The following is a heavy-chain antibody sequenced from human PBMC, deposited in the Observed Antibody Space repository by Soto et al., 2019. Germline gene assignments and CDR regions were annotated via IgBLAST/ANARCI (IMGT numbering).Heavy chain of an antibody. CDR1: GYTFTSYA. CDR2: INAGKGNT. J-gene: IGHJ4*02. D-gene: IGHD3-10*01. Sequence: QVQLVQSGAEVKKPGASVKVSCKASGYTFTSYAMHWVRQAPGQRRERMGWINAGKGNTKYSQKCQGRVTITRDTSASTAYMELSSLRSEDTAVYYCARSAGLGRVRIFFDYWGQGTLVTVAS. V-gene: IGHV1-3*01. CDR3: ARSAGLGRVRIFFDY.